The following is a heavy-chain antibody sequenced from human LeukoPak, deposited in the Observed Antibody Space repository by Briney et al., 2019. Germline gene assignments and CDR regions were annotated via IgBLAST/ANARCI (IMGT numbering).Heavy chain of an antibody. CDR3: RDPFDY. J-gene: IGHJ4*02. D-gene: IGHD2/OR15-2a*01. Sequence: GGSLRLSCAASGFIFSSHGMNWVRQAPGKGLEWVAFIRYDGSDKFYADSVKDRFTISRDNSKNTLYLQMNSLRVEDTAVYYCRDPFDYWGQGTLVTVSS. CDR1: GFIFSSHG. V-gene: IGHV3-30*02. CDR2: IRYDGSDK.